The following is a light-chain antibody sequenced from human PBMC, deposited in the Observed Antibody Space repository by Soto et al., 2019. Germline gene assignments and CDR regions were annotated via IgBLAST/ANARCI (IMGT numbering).Light chain of an antibody. J-gene: IGKJ4*01. CDR2: AAS. V-gene: IGKV1-9*01. CDR3: QQLSSYPLT. CDR1: QALSNY. Sequence: DILLTQSPSVLSASVGATVAITCRASQALSNYLAWYQQKPGKAPDLPIYAASTLQSGVPSRFSGSGSETEFSLTISSLQPEDFATYYCQQLSSYPLTFGGGTKVDIK.